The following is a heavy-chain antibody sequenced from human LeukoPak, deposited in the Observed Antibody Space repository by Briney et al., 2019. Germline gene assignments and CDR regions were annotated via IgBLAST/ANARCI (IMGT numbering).Heavy chain of an antibody. V-gene: IGHV3-21*01. CDR2: ISSGSNYI. J-gene: IGHJ4*02. CDR1: GFTFSTSR. Sequence: GGSLRLSCVASGFTFSTSRMNWVRQAPGKGLEWVSSISSGSNYIYNADSVKGRFTISRDNAKNSLYLQMYSLRAEDTAVYYCARDSAEYDFDYWGQGTLVTVSS. CDR3: ARDSAEYDFDY. D-gene: IGHD3-3*01.